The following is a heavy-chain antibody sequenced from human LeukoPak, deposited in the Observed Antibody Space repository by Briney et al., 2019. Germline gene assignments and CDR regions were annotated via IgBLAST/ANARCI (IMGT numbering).Heavy chain of an antibody. D-gene: IGHD2-2*01. V-gene: IGHV4-31*03. Sequence: SQTLSLTCTVSGGSISSGGYYWSWIRQHPGKGLEWIGYIYYSGSTYYNPSLKSRVTISVDTSKNQFSLKLSSVTAADTAVYYCARGRSRVVPAAMLLGYFDYWGQGTLVTVSS. J-gene: IGHJ4*02. CDR2: IYYSGST. CDR3: ARGRSRVVPAAMLLGYFDY. CDR1: GGSISSGGYY.